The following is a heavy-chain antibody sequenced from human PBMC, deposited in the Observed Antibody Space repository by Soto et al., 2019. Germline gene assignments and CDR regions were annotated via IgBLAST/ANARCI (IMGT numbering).Heavy chain of an antibody. Sequence: QVQLQESGPGLVKPSQTLSLTCTVSGGSISSGGYYWSWIRQHPGKGLEWIGYIYYSGSTYYNPSLKARVTITVDTSKNQFSLKLSSVTAADTAVYYCAREGGIVGATAADYWGQGTLVTVSS. CDR3: AREGGIVGATAADY. D-gene: IGHD1-26*01. CDR2: IYYSGST. CDR1: GGSISSGGYY. V-gene: IGHV4-31*03. J-gene: IGHJ4*02.